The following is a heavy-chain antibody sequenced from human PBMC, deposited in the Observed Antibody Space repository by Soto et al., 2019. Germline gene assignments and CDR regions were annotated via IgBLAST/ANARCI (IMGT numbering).Heavy chain of an antibody. D-gene: IGHD6-19*01. CDR1: GFTFSDYS. V-gene: IGHV3-11*01. Sequence: PGGSLRLSCAASGFTFSDYSLTWIRQAPGKGLEWISYIGNSASAKYYADSVRGRFTISRDNAKSSLFLQMNSLRVEDTAVYYCSREPYTSGWTEYSHGMDVWGQGTTVTVSS. CDR2: IGNSASAK. CDR3: SREPYTSGWTEYSHGMDV. J-gene: IGHJ6*02.